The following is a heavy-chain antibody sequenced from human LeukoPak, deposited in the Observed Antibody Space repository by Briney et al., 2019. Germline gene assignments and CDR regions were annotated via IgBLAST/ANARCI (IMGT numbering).Heavy chain of an antibody. V-gene: IGHV4-39*07. D-gene: IGHD5-18*01. CDR3: ARDRGHVDTAMVTDY. Sequence: SETLSLTCTVSGGSISSSSYYWGWIRQPPGKGLEWIGSIYYSGSTYYNPSLKSRVTISVDTSKNQFSLKLSSVTAADTAVYYCARDRGHVDTAMVTDYWGQGTLVTVSS. J-gene: IGHJ4*02. CDR2: IYYSGST. CDR1: GGSISSSSYY.